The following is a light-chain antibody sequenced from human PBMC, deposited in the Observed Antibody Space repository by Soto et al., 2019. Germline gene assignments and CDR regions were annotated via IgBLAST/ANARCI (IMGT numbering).Light chain of an antibody. CDR2: GAS. Sequence: EIVLTQSPGTLSLSPGEGATLSCRASQSISSNYLAWYQQRPGQAPRLLIYGASSRATGIPDMFSGGGSGTDFTLTISRLEHQDFAVYYCQQYGSSSPTTFGQGTRLEIE. V-gene: IGKV3-20*01. CDR1: QSISSNY. J-gene: IGKJ5*01. CDR3: QQYGSSSPTT.